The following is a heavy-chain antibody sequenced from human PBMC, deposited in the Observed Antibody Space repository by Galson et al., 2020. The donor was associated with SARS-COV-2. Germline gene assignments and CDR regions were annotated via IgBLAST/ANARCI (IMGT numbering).Heavy chain of an antibody. D-gene: IGHD5-18*01. Sequence: GGSLRLSCAASGFTFSSYSMNWVRQAPGKGLEWVSSISSSSSYIYYADSVKGRFTISRDNAKNSLYLQMNSLRAEDTAVYYCARDEDRAMGAMDVWGQGTTVTVSS. V-gene: IGHV3-21*01. J-gene: IGHJ6*02. CDR2: ISSSSSYI. CDR1: GFTFSSYS. CDR3: ARDEDRAMGAMDV.